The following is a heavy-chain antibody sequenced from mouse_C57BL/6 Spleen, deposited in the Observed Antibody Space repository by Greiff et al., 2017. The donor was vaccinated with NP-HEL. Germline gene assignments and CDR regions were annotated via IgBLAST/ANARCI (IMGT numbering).Heavy chain of an antibody. CDR1: GYTFTSYR. J-gene: IGHJ1*03. CDR2: IHPNSGST. Sequence: VQLQQPGAELVKPGASVKLSCKASGYTFTSYRMHWVKQRPGQGLEWIGMIHPNSGSTNYNEKFKSKATLTVDKSSSTAYMQLSSLTSEDSAVYYCANYYGSSSWYFDVWGTGTTVTVSS. V-gene: IGHV1-64*01. D-gene: IGHD1-1*01. CDR3: ANYYGSSSWYFDV.